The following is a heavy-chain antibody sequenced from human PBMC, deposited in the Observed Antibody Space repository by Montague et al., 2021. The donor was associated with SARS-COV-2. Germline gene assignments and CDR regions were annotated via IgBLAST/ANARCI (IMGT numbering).Heavy chain of an antibody. V-gene: IGHV3-7*01. CDR3: ARLKYTTSGGNWLDL. Sequence: SLRLSCAASGFTFSSYWMTWVRQAPGKGLEWVANIKEDGSDKYYVDSVKGRFTISRDNAKNSLYLQMNSLRAEDTAMYYCARLKYTTSGGNWLDLWGQGTLVTVSS. D-gene: IGHD2-2*01. CDR2: IKEDGSDK. CDR1: GFTFSSYW. J-gene: IGHJ5*02.